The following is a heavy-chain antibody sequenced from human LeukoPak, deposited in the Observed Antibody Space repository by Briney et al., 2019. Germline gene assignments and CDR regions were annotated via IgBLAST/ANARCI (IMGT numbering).Heavy chain of an antibody. J-gene: IGHJ4*02. CDR3: VRGQATAWGLDY. V-gene: IGHV3-74*01. Sequence: GGSLRLSCAASGFAFSTNWMHWVRQAPGKGLVWVSHISTDARTITYADFVKGRFTISRDNAKNTLYLQMNSLRAEDTALYYCVRGQATAWGLDYWGQGTLDTVSS. D-gene: IGHD6-13*01. CDR2: ISTDARTI. CDR1: GFAFSTNW.